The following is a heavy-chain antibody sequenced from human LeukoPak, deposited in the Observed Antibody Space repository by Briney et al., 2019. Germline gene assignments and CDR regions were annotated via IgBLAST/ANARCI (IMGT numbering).Heavy chain of an antibody. Sequence: TSETLSLTCTVSGGSISSYYWSWIRQPPGKGLEWIGYIYYSGSTNYNPSLKSRVTISVDTSKNQFSLKLSSVTAADTAVYYCARYVSGYYDSSGYYSPNRFDYWGQGTLVTVSS. V-gene: IGHV4-59*01. CDR2: IYYSGST. CDR1: GGSISSYY. CDR3: ARYVSGYYDSSGYYSPNRFDY. J-gene: IGHJ4*02. D-gene: IGHD3-22*01.